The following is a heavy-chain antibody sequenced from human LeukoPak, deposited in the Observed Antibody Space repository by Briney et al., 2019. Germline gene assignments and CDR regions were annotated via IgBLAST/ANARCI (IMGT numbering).Heavy chain of an antibody. J-gene: IGHJ4*02. Sequence: SETLSLTCTVSGGSISSYYWGWIRQPPGKGLEWIGSIYYSGSTYYNPSLKSRVTISEDTSKNQFSLKVSSVTAADTAVYYCARGRISSGQFDYWGQGTLVTVSS. V-gene: IGHV4-39*01. CDR1: GGSISSYY. D-gene: IGHD6-6*01. CDR3: ARGRISSGQFDY. CDR2: IYYSGST.